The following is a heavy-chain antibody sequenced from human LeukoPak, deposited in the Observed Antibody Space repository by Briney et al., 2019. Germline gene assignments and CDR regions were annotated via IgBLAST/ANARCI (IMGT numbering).Heavy chain of an antibody. V-gene: IGHV1-2*02. D-gene: IGHD3-22*01. CDR1: GYTFTSYY. J-gene: IGHJ3*02. CDR3: ARGRSSEDAFDI. Sequence: ASVKVSCKASGYTFTSYYMHWVRQAPGQGLEWMGWINPNSGGTNYAQKFQGRVTMTRDTSISTAYMELSRLRSDDTAVYYCARGRSSEDAFDIWGQGTMVTVSS. CDR2: INPNSGGT.